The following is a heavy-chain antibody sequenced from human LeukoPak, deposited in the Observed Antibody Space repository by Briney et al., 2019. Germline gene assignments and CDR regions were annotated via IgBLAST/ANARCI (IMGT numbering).Heavy chain of an antibody. CDR3: ARGTYYYGSGSYYVY. CDR1: VDTFSSDV. CDR2: IFAIFGAV. D-gene: IGHD3-10*01. V-gene: IGHV1-69*01. Sequence: SAKVSSKQSVDTFSSDVISWGPQAPGERLEWMGGIFAIFGAVNYVQKFQGRGTISADESTSTAYMELSSLRSEDTAVYYCARGTYYYGSGSYYVYWGQGTLVTVSS. J-gene: IGHJ4*02.